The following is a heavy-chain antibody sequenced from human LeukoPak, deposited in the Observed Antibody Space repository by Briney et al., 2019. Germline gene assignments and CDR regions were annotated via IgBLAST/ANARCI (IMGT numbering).Heavy chain of an antibody. J-gene: IGHJ5*02. D-gene: IGHD1-14*01. CDR1: GGSISGYY. CDR3: ARGRPYNVGLPPWFDP. Sequence: SETLSLTCTVSGGSISGYYWSWIRQPPGKGLEWIGYIYYSGNTIYNPSLKSRVTISVDTSKNQFSLNLSSMTAADTAVYYCARGRPYNVGLPPWFDPWGQGTLVTVSS. CDR2: IYYSGNT. V-gene: IGHV4-59*12.